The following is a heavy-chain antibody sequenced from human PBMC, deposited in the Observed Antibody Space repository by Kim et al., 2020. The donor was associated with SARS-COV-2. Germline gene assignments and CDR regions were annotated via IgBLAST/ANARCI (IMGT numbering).Heavy chain of an antibody. CDR1: GFTFGDYA. V-gene: IGHV3-49*03. J-gene: IGHJ3*02. CDR3: TRDLALRYSYGLDAFDI. CDR2: IRSKAYGGTT. Sequence: GGSLRLSCTASGFTFGDYAMSWFRQAPGKGLEWVGFIRSKAYGGTTEYAASVKGRFTISRDDSKSIAYLQMNSLKTEDTAVYYCTRDLALRYSYGLDAFDIWGQGTMVTVSS. D-gene: IGHD5-18*01.